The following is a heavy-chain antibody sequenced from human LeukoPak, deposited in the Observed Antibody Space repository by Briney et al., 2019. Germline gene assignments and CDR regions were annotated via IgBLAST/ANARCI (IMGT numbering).Heavy chain of an antibody. CDR2: IYHGSA. Sequence: SETLSLTCTVSDDSVSSSRYYWTWIRQPPGKGLEWIGYIYHGSATYDPSLESRVTLSMDTSKNQYSLKMTSVTAADTAVYYCAREGGRQWLVSGALDSWGQGTLVTVSS. CDR3: AREGGRQWLVSGALDS. D-gene: IGHD6-19*01. V-gene: IGHV4-61*01. CDR1: DDSVSSSRYY. J-gene: IGHJ5*01.